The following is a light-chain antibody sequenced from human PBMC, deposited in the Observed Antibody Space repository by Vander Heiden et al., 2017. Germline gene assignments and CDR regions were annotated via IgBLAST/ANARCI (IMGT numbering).Light chain of an antibody. Sequence: AIQLTQSPSSLSSSVGDRVTITCRASQGISSALAWYQQKPGKAPKLLIYDASSLESGVPSRFSGSGSGTDFTLTITSLQPEDFATYYCQQFYSYGLTVGGGTKVEIK. CDR1: QGISSA. V-gene: IGKV1-13*02. CDR2: DAS. J-gene: IGKJ4*01. CDR3: QQFYSYGLT.